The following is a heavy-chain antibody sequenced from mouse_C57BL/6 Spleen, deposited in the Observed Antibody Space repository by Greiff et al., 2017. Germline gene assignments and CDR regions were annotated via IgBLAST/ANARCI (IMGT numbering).Heavy chain of an antibody. D-gene: IGHD1-1*01. Sequence: EVQLQQSGPELVKPGASVKISCKASGYTFTDYYMNWVKQSHGKSLEWIGDINPNNGGTSYNQKFKGKATLTVDKSSSTAYMELRSLTSEDSAVYYCARTTVVARNNAMDYWGQGTSVTVSS. J-gene: IGHJ4*01. CDR3: ARTTVVARNNAMDY. CDR2: INPNNGGT. V-gene: IGHV1-26*01. CDR1: GYTFTDYY.